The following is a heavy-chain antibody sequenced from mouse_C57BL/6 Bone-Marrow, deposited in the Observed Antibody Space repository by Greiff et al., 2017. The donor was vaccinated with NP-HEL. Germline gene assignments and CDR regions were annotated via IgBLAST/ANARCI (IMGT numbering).Heavy chain of an antibody. V-gene: IGHV5-4*03. CDR1: GFTFSSYA. J-gene: IGHJ1*03. CDR3: ARARYGSIFYWYFDV. Sequence: EVKLMESGGGLVKPGGSLKLSCAASGFTFSSYAMSWVRQTPEKRLEWVATISDGGSYTYYPDNVKGRFTISRDNAKNNLYLQMSHLKSEDTAMYYCARARYGSIFYWYFDVWGTGTTVTVSS. D-gene: IGHD1-1*01. CDR2: ISDGGSYT.